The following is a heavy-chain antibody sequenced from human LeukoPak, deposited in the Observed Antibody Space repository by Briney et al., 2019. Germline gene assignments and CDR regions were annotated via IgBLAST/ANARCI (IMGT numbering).Heavy chain of an antibody. CDR2: IYYRGST. D-gene: IGHD2-21*02. CDR1: GGSISSYY. Sequence: SETLSLTCTVSGGSISSYYWSWIRQPPRKGLEWIGYIYYRGSTNYNPSLKSRVTISVDTFKNQFSLKLSSVTAADTAVYYCARHMVTATDAFDIWGQGTMVTVSS. J-gene: IGHJ3*02. CDR3: ARHMVTATDAFDI. V-gene: IGHV4-59*08.